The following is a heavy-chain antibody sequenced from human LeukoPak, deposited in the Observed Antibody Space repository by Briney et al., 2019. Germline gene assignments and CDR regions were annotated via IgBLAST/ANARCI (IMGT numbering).Heavy chain of an antibody. CDR3: ARERGSYDSSGYYLDY. D-gene: IGHD3-22*01. V-gene: IGHV3-21*01. J-gene: IGHJ4*02. CDR1: GFTFSSYS. Sequence: GGSLRLSCAASGFTFSSYSMNWVRQAPGKGLGWVSSISSSSSYIYYADSVKGRFTISRDNAKNSLYLQMNSLRAEDTAVYYCARERGSYDSSGYYLDYWGQGTLVTVSS. CDR2: ISSSSSYI.